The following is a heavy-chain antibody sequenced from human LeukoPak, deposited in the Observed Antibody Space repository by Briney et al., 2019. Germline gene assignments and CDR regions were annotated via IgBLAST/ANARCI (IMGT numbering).Heavy chain of an antibody. J-gene: IGHJ3*02. Sequence: GGPLRLSCAASGFTFSSYGMHWVRQAPGKGLEWVAFIRYDGSNKYYADSVKGRFTISRDNSKNTLYLQMNSLRAEDTAVYYCAKVAEKLVIAGYDAFDIWGQGTMVTVSS. V-gene: IGHV3-30*02. CDR3: AKVAEKLVIAGYDAFDI. CDR1: GFTFSSYG. CDR2: IRYDGSNK. D-gene: IGHD3-9*01.